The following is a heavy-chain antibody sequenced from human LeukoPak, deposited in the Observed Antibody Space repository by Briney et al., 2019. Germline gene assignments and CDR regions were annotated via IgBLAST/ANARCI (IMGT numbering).Heavy chain of an antibody. V-gene: IGHV3-48*03. Sequence: PGGPLRLSCAASGFTFSSYEMNWVRQAPGKGLEWVSYISSSGSTIYYADSVKGRFTISRDNAKNSLYLQMNSLRAEDTAVYYCARAGGSYSSSFFDYWGQGTLVTVSS. D-gene: IGHD1-26*01. J-gene: IGHJ4*02. CDR2: ISSSGSTI. CDR1: GFTFSSYE. CDR3: ARAGGSYSSSFFDY.